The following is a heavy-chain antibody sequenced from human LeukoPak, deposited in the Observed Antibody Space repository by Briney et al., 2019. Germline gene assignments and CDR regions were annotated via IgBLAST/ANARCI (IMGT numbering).Heavy chain of an antibody. CDR2: IYYSGST. J-gene: IGHJ3*02. CDR1: GGSISSSSYY. Sequence: SETLSLTCTVSGGSISSSSYYWGWIRQPPGKGLEWIGSIYYSGSTYYNPSLKSRVTISVDTSKNQFSLKLSSVTAADTAVYYCARVRSDSSGYYGPNDAFDIWGQGTMVTVSS. D-gene: IGHD3-22*01. V-gene: IGHV4-39*01. CDR3: ARVRSDSSGYYGPNDAFDI.